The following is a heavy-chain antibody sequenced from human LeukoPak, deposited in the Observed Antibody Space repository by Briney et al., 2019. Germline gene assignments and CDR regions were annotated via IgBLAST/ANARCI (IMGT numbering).Heavy chain of an antibody. J-gene: IGHJ5*02. Sequence: SETLSLTCTVSGGSISSYYWSWIRQPPGKGLEWIGYIYNSGSTNYNPSLKSRVTISVDTSKTQFSLKLTSVTAADTAVYYCAREGRYCSSTSCYSWFDPWGQGTLVTVSS. D-gene: IGHD2-2*02. V-gene: IGHV4-59*01. CDR3: AREGRYCSSTSCYSWFDP. CDR2: IYNSGST. CDR1: GGSISSYY.